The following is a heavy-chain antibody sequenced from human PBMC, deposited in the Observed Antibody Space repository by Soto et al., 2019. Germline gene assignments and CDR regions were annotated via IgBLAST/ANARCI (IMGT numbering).Heavy chain of an antibody. D-gene: IGHD4-17*01. V-gene: IGHV2-5*02. CDR2: IYWDDDK. CDR3: AHTTTVTTSPRYWYFDL. Sequence: QITLKESGPTLVKPTQTLTLTCTFSGFSLSTSGVGVGWIRQPPGKALEWLALIYWDDDKRYSPSLKSRLTTTKETSKNQVVLTMTNMDPVDTATYYCAHTTTVTTSPRYWYFDLWGRGTLVTVSS. CDR1: GFSLSTSGVG. J-gene: IGHJ2*01.